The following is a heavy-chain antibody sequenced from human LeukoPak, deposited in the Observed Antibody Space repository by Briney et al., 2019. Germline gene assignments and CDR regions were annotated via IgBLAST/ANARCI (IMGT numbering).Heavy chain of an antibody. CDR1: GGSISSSSYY. D-gene: IGHD2-2*01. Sequence: PSETLSLTCTVSGGSISSSSYYWGWIRQPPGKGLEWIGSIYYSGSTYYNPSLKSRVTISVDRSKNQFSLKLSSVTAADTAVYYCANYCSSTSCQVPDDAFDIWGQGAMVTVSS. V-gene: IGHV4-39*07. J-gene: IGHJ3*02. CDR2: IYYSGST. CDR3: ANYCSSTSCQVPDDAFDI.